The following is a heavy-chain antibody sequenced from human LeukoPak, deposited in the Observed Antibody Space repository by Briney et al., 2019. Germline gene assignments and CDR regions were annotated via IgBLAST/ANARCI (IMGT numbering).Heavy chain of an antibody. Sequence: GGSLRLSCAASGFTFSSYWMHWVRQAPGKGLEWVSSISSSSSYIYYADSAKGRFTISRDNAKNSLYLQMNSLRAEDTAVYYCARDIFGELPPHDYWGQGTLVTVSS. CDR2: ISSSSSYI. J-gene: IGHJ4*02. D-gene: IGHD3-10*02. CDR3: ARDIFGELPPHDY. CDR1: GFTFSSYW. V-gene: IGHV3-21*01.